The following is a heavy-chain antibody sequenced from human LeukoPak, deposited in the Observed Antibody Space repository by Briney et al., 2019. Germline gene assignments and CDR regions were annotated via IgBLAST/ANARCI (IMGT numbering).Heavy chain of an antibody. Sequence: SVKVSCKASGGTFTSYAINWVRQAPGQGLEWMGGIIPIFGTGNYAQKFQGRVTITTDESTSTAYMELSSLRSEDTAVYYCARFLGSGNFDYWGQGTLVTVSS. D-gene: IGHD3-16*01. J-gene: IGHJ4*02. CDR3: ARFLGSGNFDY. CDR1: GGTFTSYA. V-gene: IGHV1-69*05. CDR2: IIPIFGTG.